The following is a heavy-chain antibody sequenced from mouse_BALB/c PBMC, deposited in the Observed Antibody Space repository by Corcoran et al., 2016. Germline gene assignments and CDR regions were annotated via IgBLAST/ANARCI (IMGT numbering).Heavy chain of an antibody. J-gene: IGHJ4*01. CDR2: INPYNDGT. CDR3: ASVYDYYAIDY. CDR1: GYTFTSYV. Sequence: EVQLQQSGPELVKPGASVKMSCKASGYTFTSYVMHWVKQKPGQGLEWIGYINPYNDGTKYNEKFKGKATLTSDKSSSTAYMELSSLTSEDSAVYYCASVYDYYAIDYWGQGTSVTVSS. V-gene: IGHV1S136*01. D-gene: IGHD2-3*01.